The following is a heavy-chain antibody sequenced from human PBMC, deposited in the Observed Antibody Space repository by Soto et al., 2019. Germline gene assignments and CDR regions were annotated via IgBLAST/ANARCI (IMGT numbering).Heavy chain of an antibody. CDR3: ARDGATTGHWDF. CDR1: GFTFSTFS. Sequence: EGQLVESGGGLVQPGGSLRLSCAASGFTFSTFSMNWVRQAPGKGLEWVSYISTSSATIYYADSVKGRFTISRDNAKNSLYLQMNSLRDEDTAVYYCARDGATTGHWDFWGQGTLVTVSS. J-gene: IGHJ4*02. CDR2: ISTSSATI. V-gene: IGHV3-48*02. D-gene: IGHD1-26*01.